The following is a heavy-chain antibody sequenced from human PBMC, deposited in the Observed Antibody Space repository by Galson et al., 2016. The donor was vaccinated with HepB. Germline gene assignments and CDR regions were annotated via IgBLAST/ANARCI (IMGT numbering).Heavy chain of an antibody. Sequence: SLRLSCAASGFIFSDYYMSWIRQTPGKGLEWVSLISSSSRYTHYADAVRGRFTVSRDNAKNSLFLQMNSLIAEDTAVYFCARDLGKNYSLSDLTKFYYYDYGLDVWGQGTTVSVSS. D-gene: IGHD2-21*01. J-gene: IGHJ6*02. CDR1: GFIFSDYY. V-gene: IGHV3-11*05. CDR3: ARDLGKNYSLSDLTKFYYYDYGLDV. CDR2: ISSSSRYT.